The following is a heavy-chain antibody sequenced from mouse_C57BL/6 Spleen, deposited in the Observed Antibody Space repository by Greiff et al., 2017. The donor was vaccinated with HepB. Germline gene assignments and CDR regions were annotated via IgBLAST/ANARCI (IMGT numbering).Heavy chain of an antibody. J-gene: IGHJ3*01. Sequence: VQLQQSGPELVKPGASVKISCKASGYSFTDYNMNWVKQSNGKSLEWIGVINPNYGTTSYNQKFKGKATLTVDPSSSTAYRKLNSLTSEDSAVYYCARSVEGGYEEFAYWGQGTLVTVSA. CDR2: INPNYGTT. V-gene: IGHV1-39*01. CDR3: ARSVEGGYEEFAY. CDR1: GYSFTDYN. D-gene: IGHD2-14*01.